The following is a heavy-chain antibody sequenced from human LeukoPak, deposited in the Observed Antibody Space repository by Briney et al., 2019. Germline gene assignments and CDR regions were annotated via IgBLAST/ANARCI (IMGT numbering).Heavy chain of an antibody. Sequence: SSETLSLTCTVSGGSISSYYWSWIRQPAGKGLEWIGRIYTSGSTNYNPSLKSRVTMSVDTSKNQFPLKLSSVTAADTAVYYCARWSLGYCSGGSCYWWFDPWGQGTLVTVSS. D-gene: IGHD2-15*01. CDR3: ARWSLGYCSGGSCYWWFDP. J-gene: IGHJ5*02. CDR1: GGSISSYY. CDR2: IYTSGST. V-gene: IGHV4-4*07.